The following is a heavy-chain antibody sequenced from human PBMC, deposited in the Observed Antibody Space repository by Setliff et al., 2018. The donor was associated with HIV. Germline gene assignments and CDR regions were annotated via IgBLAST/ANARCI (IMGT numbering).Heavy chain of an antibody. CDR3: ARRERTRGWELLRRAGNAFDI. D-gene: IGHD1-26*01. V-gene: IGHV1-2*02. CDR1: GYTFTDYY. CDR2: INPSSGGT. J-gene: IGHJ3*02. Sequence: GASVKVSCKASGYTFTDYYVHWVRQAPGQGLEWMGWINPSSGGTNYAQTFQGRVTMTRDTSISTAYMELSRLRSDDTAVYYCARRERTRGWELLRRAGNAFDIWGQGTMVTVS.